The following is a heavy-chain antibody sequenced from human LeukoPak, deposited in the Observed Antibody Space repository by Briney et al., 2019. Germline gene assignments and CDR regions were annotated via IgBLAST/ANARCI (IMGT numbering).Heavy chain of an antibody. V-gene: IGHV3-21*04. Sequence: GGSLRLSCAASGFTFSSYSMNWVRQAPGKGLEWVSSISSSSSYIYYADSVKGRFTISRDNSKNTLYLQMNSLRAEDTAVYYCATIDYGDYVLSYASNFDYWGQGTLVTVSS. J-gene: IGHJ4*02. CDR1: GFTFSSYS. CDR2: ISSSSSYI. D-gene: IGHD4-17*01. CDR3: ATIDYGDYVLSYASNFDY.